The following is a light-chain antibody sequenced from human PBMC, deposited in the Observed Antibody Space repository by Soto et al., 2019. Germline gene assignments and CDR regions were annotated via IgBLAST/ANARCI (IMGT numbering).Light chain of an antibody. V-gene: IGLV2-8*01. J-gene: IGLJ1*01. CDR3: SSYAGNDVYV. CDR2: EVS. CDR1: SSDVGAYNY. Sequence: QSALTQPPSASGSPGHSVTISCTGTSSDVGAYNYVSWYQQHPGKAPKLMIYEVSERPSGVPDRFSGSKSGNTASLTVSGLQTEDEADYYCSSYAGNDVYVFGTGTKVTVL.